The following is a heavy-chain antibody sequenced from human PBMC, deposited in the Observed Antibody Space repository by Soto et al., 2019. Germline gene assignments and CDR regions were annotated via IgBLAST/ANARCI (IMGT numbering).Heavy chain of an antibody. V-gene: IGHV4-30-4*01. D-gene: IGHD3-10*01. CDR1: GGSISSGDYY. CDR2: IYYSGST. J-gene: IGHJ4*02. Sequence: TSETLSLTCTVSGGSISSGDYYWSWIRQPPGKGLEWIGYIYYSGSTYYNPSLKSRVTISVDTSKNQFSLKLSSVTAADTAVYYCATLLLWFGESQSLTDYWGQGTLVTVSS. CDR3: ATLLLWFGESQSLTDY.